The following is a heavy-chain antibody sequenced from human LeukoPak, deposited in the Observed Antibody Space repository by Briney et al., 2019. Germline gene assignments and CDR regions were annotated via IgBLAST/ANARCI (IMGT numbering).Heavy chain of an antibody. CDR3: ARQEGGEEYSST. CDR1: GGSFSGYY. V-gene: IGHV4-34*01. J-gene: IGHJ5*02. D-gene: IGHD6-6*01. CDR2: INHSGST. Sequence: PSETLSLTCAVYGGSFSGYYWSWIRQPPGKGLEWIGEINHSGSTNYNPSLKSRVTISVGTSKNQFSLKLSSVTAADTAVYYCARQEGGEEYSSTWGQGTLVTVSS.